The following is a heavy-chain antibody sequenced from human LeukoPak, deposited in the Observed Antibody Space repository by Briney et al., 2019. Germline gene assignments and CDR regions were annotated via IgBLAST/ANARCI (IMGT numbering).Heavy chain of an antibody. D-gene: IGHD6-19*01. CDR2: ISSSSSYM. V-gene: IGHV3-21*01. CDR3: ARWTDLIAVAGFDY. Sequence: PGGSLRLSCAASGFTFSSYSMNWVRQAPGKGLEWVSSISSSSSYMYYADSVKGRFTISRDNAKNSLYLQMNSLRAEDTAVYYCARWTDLIAVAGFDYWGQGTLVTVSS. J-gene: IGHJ4*02. CDR1: GFTFSSYS.